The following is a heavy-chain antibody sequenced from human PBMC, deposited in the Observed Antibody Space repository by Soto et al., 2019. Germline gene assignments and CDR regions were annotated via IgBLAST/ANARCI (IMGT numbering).Heavy chain of an antibody. CDR1: GGSISSAAYY. Sequence: QVQLQESGPGLVKPSQTLSLTCTVSGGSISSAAYYWSWLRQHPGKGLEWIGYISHSGSTYYTPSLKIRVIISADTSKNQFSLNLTSVTAADTAVYYCAREYTYGSNFFDCWGQGALVTVSS. D-gene: IGHD5-18*01. CDR3: AREYTYGSNFFDC. CDR2: ISHSGST. V-gene: IGHV4-31*03. J-gene: IGHJ4*02.